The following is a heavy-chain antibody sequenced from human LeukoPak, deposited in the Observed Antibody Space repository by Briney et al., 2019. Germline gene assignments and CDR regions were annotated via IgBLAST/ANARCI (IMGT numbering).Heavy chain of an antibody. J-gene: IGHJ3*02. CDR1: GGSISSYY. CDR3: ARDPTLGDAFDI. CDR2: IYYSGST. V-gene: IGHV4-59*01. Sequence: SETLSLTCTVSGGSISSYYWSWIRQPPGKGLEWIGYIYYSGSTNYNPSLKSRVTISVDTSKNQFSLKLSSVTAADTAVYYCARDPTLGDAFDIWGQGTMVTVSS. D-gene: IGHD2-15*01.